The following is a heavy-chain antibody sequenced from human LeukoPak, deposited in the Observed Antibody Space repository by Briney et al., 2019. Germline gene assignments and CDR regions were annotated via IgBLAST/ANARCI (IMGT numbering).Heavy chain of an antibody. CDR2: ISAYNGNT. J-gene: IGHJ4*02. CDR3: ARAGYSYGYLGYFDY. Sequence: WASVKVSWKASGYTFSVYSIAWVRQAPGQGLEWMGWISAYNGNTNYAQKLQGRVTMTTDTSTSTAYMELRSLRSDDTAVYYCARAGYSYGYLGYFDYWGQGTLVTVSS. CDR1: GYTFSVYS. V-gene: IGHV1-18*01. D-gene: IGHD5-18*01.